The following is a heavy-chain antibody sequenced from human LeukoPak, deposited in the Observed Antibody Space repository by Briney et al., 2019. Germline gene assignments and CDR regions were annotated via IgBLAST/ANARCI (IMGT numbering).Heavy chain of an antibody. CDR2: ISGTGSGGNT. D-gene: IGHD3-3*01. J-gene: IGHJ4*02. CDR1: GLPYNCYG. Sequence: GGSLRLSCALSGLPYNCYGLHWVRQAPGKGLEWVSVISGTGSGGNTYYADSVEGRFTITRDNSKNTLYLQINSLRAVDTAVYYCAKDKQIYDSLDSWGQGTLVTVSS. V-gene: IGHV3-23*01. CDR3: AKDKQIYDSLDS.